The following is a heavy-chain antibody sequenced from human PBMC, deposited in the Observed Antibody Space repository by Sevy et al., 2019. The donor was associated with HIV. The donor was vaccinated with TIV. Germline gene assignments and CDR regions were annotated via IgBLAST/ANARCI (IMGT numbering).Heavy chain of an antibody. CDR2: IYRDGST. J-gene: IGHJ4*02. CDR3: ARGGTIFGLVRHYFDY. V-gene: IGHV3-66*01. D-gene: IGHD3-3*01. CDR1: GFSVNSNY. Sequence: GGSLRLSCAASGFSVNSNYMTWVRQAPGKGRDWVSIIYRDGSTKNADALKGRFTISRDNSKNTMYLQMNSLRVEDTAVYYCARGGTIFGLVRHYFDYWGQGTLVTVSS.